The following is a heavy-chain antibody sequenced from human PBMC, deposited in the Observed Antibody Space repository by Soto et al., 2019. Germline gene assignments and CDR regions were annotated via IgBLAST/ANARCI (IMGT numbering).Heavy chain of an antibody. CDR3: ARGGIEGVTWNWFDT. J-gene: IGHJ5*02. V-gene: IGHV3-13*01. CDR1: GFTFSSHD. Sequence: VQLVESGGGLVQPGGSLRLSCTASGFTFSSHDMHWVRQVTGKGLEWVSGIESDGDAKYLASVKGRFSISRENAKNSLHLQMNSLRVEDTAVYYCARGGIEGVTWNWFDTWGQGTLVTVSS. CDR2: IESDGDA. D-gene: IGHD3-16*01.